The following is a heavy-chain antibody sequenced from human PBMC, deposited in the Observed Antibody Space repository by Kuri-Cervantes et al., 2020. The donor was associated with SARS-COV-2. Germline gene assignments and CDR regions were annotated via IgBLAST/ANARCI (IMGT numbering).Heavy chain of an antibody. Sequence: GGSLRLSCAVSGFTLTNYAMSWVRLAPGKGLEWVSIISDTGDRTFYADSVEGRFTISRDNFKNTLSLQMNSLGAEDTALYYCIATPGNVGYFQDWGQGTLVTVSS. V-gene: IGHV3-23*01. J-gene: IGHJ1*01. CDR3: IATPGNVGYFQD. D-gene: IGHD6-13*01. CDR2: ISDTGDRT. CDR1: GFTLTNYA.